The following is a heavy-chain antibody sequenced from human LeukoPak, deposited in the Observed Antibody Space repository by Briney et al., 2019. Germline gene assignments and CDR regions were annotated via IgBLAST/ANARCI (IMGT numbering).Heavy chain of an antibody. CDR1: GFTFSSYA. CDR3: AKDVSGGSQGYFDY. V-gene: IGHV3-23*01. Sequence: GGSLRLSCAASGFTFSSYAMSWVRQAPGKGLEWVSSISSSSSYIYYADSVKGRFTISRDNSRNTLYLQMNSLRAEDTAVYYCAKDVSGGSQGYFDYWGQGTLVTVSS. CDR2: ISSSSSYI. D-gene: IGHD6-19*01. J-gene: IGHJ4*02.